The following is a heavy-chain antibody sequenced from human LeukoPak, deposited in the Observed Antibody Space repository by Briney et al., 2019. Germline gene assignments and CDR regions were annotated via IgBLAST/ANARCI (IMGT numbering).Heavy chain of an antibody. V-gene: IGHV3-33*01. CDR3: ARGGYSGYDDSDY. CDR1: GFTFSRYG. J-gene: IGHJ4*02. CDR2: IWYDGSNK. D-gene: IGHD5-12*01. Sequence: PGGSLRLSCAASGFTFSRYGMLWVRQAPGKGLEWVAVIWYDGSNKYYADSVKGRFTISRDNSKNTLYLQMNSLRAEDTAVYYCARGGYSGYDDSDYWGQGTLVTVSS.